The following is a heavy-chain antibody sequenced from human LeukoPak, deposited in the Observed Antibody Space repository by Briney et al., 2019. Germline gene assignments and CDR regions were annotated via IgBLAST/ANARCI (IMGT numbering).Heavy chain of an antibody. CDR1: GFTFNNYA. Sequence: GGSLRLSCAASGFTFNNYAMSWVRQAPGKGLEWVSAISASGGTTYYADSVKGRFTISRDNSENTFFLQVNSLRAEDTAVYYCAKEPREYCSSTSCPNWFDSWGQGTLVTVSS. CDR3: AKEPREYCSSTSCPNWFDS. CDR2: ISASGGTT. J-gene: IGHJ5*01. D-gene: IGHD2-2*01. V-gene: IGHV3-23*01.